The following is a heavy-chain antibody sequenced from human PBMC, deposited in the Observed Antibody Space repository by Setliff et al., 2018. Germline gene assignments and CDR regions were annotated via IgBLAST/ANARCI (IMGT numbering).Heavy chain of an antibody. V-gene: IGHV3-30*03. D-gene: IGHD6-19*01. CDR3: AREGRSSGWYSGDYFYVYMDV. CDR1: GFAFNNAW. Sequence: GGSLRLSCAASGFAFNNAWVNWVRQAPGKGLEWVAVISYDGSRKFHADSVKGRFTISRDNSKKTLYLQMNSLRGDDTAVYYCAREGRSSGWYSGDYFYVYMDVWGRGTTVTVSS. J-gene: IGHJ6*03. CDR2: ISYDGSRK.